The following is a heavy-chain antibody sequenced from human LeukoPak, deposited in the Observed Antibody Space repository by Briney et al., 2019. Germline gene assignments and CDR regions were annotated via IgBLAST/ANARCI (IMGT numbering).Heavy chain of an antibody. CDR1: GGSFSGYC. Sequence: SETLSLTCAVYGGSFSGYCWSWIRQPPGKGLEWIGEINHSGSTNYNPSLKSRVTISVDTSKNQFSLKLSSVTAADTAVYYCARGRTRKKTTRYYYYGMDVWGQGTTVTVSS. J-gene: IGHJ6*02. V-gene: IGHV4-34*01. CDR3: ARGRTRKKTTRYYYYGMDV. D-gene: IGHD2-8*01. CDR2: INHSGST.